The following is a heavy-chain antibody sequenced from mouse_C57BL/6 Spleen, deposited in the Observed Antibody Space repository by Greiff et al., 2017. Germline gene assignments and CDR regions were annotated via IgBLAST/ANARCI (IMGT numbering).Heavy chain of an antibody. CDR1: GYTFTSYW. J-gene: IGHJ2*01. CDR2: IYPGSGST. Sequence: VKLQQPGAELVKPGASVKMSCKASGYTFTSYWITWVKQRPGQGLEWIGDIYPGSGSTNYNEKFKSKATLTVDTSSSTAYMQLSSLTSEDSAVYYGARKKTDYDDAGTYFDYGGQGTTLTVSS. V-gene: IGHV1-55*01. CDR3: ARKKTDYDDAGTYFDY. D-gene: IGHD2-4*01.